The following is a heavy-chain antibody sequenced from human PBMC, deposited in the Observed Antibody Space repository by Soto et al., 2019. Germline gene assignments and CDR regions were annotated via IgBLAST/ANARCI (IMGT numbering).Heavy chain of an antibody. Sequence: QVQLVQSGAEVKKPGASVKVSCKASGITFTTYAIHWVRQAPGQRLEWMGWINAGNGNTRYSQKFQGRVTLTRDTSASTASMDLSSLRSEDTAIYYCARAISGYVTWGQGTLVTVSS. D-gene: IGHD5-12*01. V-gene: IGHV1-3*01. CDR1: GITFTTYA. J-gene: IGHJ5*02. CDR3: ARAISGYVT. CDR2: INAGNGNT.